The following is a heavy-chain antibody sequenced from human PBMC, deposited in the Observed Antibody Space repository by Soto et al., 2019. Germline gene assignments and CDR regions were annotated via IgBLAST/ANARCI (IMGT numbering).Heavy chain of an antibody. D-gene: IGHD6-19*01. CDR2: IYHSGST. Sequence: PSETLSLTCAVSSGSISSSNWWSWVRQPPGKGLEWIGEIYHSGSTNYNPSLKSRVTISVDKSKNQFSLKLSSVTAADTAVYYCARDYKYSSGWPNAFDIWGQGTMVTVSS. V-gene: IGHV4-4*02. CDR1: SGSISSSNW. CDR3: ARDYKYSSGWPNAFDI. J-gene: IGHJ3*02.